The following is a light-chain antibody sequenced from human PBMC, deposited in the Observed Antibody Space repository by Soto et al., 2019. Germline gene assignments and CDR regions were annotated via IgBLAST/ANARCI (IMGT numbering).Light chain of an antibody. J-gene: IGKJ5*01. Sequence: DIQMTQSPSTLSASVGDRVTITCRASQSISSWLAWYQQKPGKAPKLLIYEASSLETGVPSRFSGSGSGTEFTLTISSLQPEDFATYYCQQLNSYPRITFGQGTRLEIK. CDR3: QQLNSYPRIT. CDR1: QSISSW. CDR2: EAS. V-gene: IGKV1-5*03.